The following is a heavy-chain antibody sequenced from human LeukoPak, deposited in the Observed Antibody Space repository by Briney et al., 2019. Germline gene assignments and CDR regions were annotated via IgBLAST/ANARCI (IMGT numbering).Heavy chain of an antibody. CDR2: IWYDGSNK. Sequence: GGSLRLSCAASGFTFSSYGMHWVRQAPGKGLEWGADIWYDGSNKYYADSVKGRFTISRDNSKNTLYLQMNSLRAEDTAVYYCARGLYDILTGPPRWFDPWGQGTLVTVSS. D-gene: IGHD3-9*01. CDR3: ARGLYDILTGPPRWFDP. CDR1: GFTFSSYG. V-gene: IGHV3-33*01. J-gene: IGHJ5*02.